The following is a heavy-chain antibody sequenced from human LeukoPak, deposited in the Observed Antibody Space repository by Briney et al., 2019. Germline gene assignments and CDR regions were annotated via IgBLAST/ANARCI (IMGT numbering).Heavy chain of an antibody. D-gene: IGHD3-9*01. V-gene: IGHV3-21*06. CDR2: ISSSSSSYI. CDR3: ARDTYDILTGYYKWAFDI. J-gene: IGHJ3*02. CDR1: GFTFSSYT. Sequence: GGSLRLSCAASGFTFSSYTMNWVRQAPGKGLEWVSSISSSSSSYIYYADSVKGRFTISRDNAKNSLYLQMNSLRAEDTAVYYCARDTYDILTGYYKWAFDIWGQGTMVTVSS.